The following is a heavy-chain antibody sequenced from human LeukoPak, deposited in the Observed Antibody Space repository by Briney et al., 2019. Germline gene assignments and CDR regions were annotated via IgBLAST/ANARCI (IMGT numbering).Heavy chain of an antibody. J-gene: IGHJ4*02. V-gene: IGHV1-69*04. Sequence: GSSVKVSCKASGGTFSSYTISWVRQAPGQGLEWMGRIIPILGIANYAQKFQGRVTITADKSTSTAYMELSSLRSEDTAVYYCAREGVQRSLYYFDYWGQGTLVTVSS. CDR3: AREGVQRSLYYFDY. CDR1: GGTFSSYT. D-gene: IGHD3-3*01. CDR2: IIPILGIA.